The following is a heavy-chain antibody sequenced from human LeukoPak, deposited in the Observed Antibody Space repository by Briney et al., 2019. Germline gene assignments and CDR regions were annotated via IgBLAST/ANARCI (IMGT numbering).Heavy chain of an antibody. V-gene: IGHV3-64*01. Sequence: PGGSLRLSCAASGFDLSDYTLHWVRQAPGKGLEFVSAVRSSDGNTFYSNSVKGRFIISRDNSQSTMYLQMGSLRSDDTAVYYCARRGVVRGVINWFDPWGQGTLVTVSS. CDR2: VRSSDGNT. J-gene: IGHJ5*02. CDR1: GFDLSDYT. D-gene: IGHD3-10*01. CDR3: ARRGVVRGVINWFDP.